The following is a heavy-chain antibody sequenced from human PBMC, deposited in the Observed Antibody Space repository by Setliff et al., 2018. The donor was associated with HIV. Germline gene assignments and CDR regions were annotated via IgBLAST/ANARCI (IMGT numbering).Heavy chain of an antibody. J-gene: IGHJ4*02. D-gene: IGHD3-10*01. Sequence: GESLKISCKGSGYRFTRYWIDWVRQMPGKGLEWMGIIYPGDSDSRYSPSFQGQVTISADKSISTAYLQWSSLKGRFTISRDNAQNSLYLQMNSLRAEDTALYYCARVVVGLYYFDYWGQGTLVTVSS. CDR2: IYPGDSDS. CDR1: GYRFTRYW. V-gene: IGHV5-51*01. CDR3: AQNSLYLQMNSLRAEDTALYYCARVVVGLYYFDY.